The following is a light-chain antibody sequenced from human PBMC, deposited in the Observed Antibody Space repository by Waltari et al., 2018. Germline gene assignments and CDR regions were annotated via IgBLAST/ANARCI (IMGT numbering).Light chain of an antibody. CDR1: SSDVGGYNY. CDR3: TSYRSSSTYV. Sequence: QSALTQSASVSGSPGQSITISCTGTSSDVGGYNYVSWYQQHPGKAPNLIIYEVTKRPSGVAHRCSGSKSGNTASLTISGLQADDEADYYCTSYRSSSTYVFGTGTKVTVL. V-gene: IGLV2-14*01. J-gene: IGLJ1*01. CDR2: EVT.